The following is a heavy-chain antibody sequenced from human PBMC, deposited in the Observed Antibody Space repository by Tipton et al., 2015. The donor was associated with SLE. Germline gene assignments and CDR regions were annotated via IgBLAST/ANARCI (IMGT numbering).Heavy chain of an antibody. D-gene: IGHD2-8*01. J-gene: IGHJ4*02. CDR1: GGSFSGYY. Sequence: TLSLTCAVYGGSFSGYYWRWIRQAPGKGLEWIGEINHSGSTNYNPSLKSRVTISVDTSKNQFSLKLSSVTAADTAVYYCARGRVMVWGQGTLVTVSS. V-gene: IGHV4-34*01. CDR2: INHSGST. CDR3: ARGRVMV.